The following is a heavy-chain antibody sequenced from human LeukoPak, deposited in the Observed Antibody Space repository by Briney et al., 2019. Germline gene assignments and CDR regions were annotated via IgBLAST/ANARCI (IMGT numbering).Heavy chain of an antibody. CDR2: FDPEDGET. Sequence: ASVKVSCKVSGYTLTELSMHWVRQAPGKGLEWMGGFDPEDGETIYAQKFQGRVTMTEDTSTDTAYMELSSLRSEDTAVYYCARYYCGGDCYRKIYYYYYYMDVWGKGTTVTISS. J-gene: IGHJ6*03. D-gene: IGHD2-21*02. V-gene: IGHV1-24*01. CDR3: ARYYCGGDCYRKIYYYYYYMDV. CDR1: GYTLTELS.